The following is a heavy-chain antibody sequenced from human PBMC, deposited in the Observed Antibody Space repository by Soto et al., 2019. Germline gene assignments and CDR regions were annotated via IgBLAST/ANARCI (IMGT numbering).Heavy chain of an antibody. Sequence: GESLTISCKGSGYSFTYYWISWVRQMPGKGLEWMGRIDPDDSCTNYSPSFQGHVSISADKSNSTVYLQWSSLQASDSAIYYCARRDKRGAYDHYLYYGMDVWGQGTTVTVSS. CDR1: GYSFTYYW. CDR2: IDPDDSCT. V-gene: IGHV5-10-1*01. J-gene: IGHJ6*02. CDR3: ARRDKRGAYDHYLYYGMDV. D-gene: IGHD5-12*01.